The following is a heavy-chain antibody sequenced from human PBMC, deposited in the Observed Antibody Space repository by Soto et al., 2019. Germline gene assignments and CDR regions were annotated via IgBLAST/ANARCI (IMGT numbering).Heavy chain of an antibody. CDR1: GFIFTTSD. D-gene: IGHD3-16*01. V-gene: IGHV3-23*04. J-gene: IGHJ4*02. CDR3: AKGGGGDHGY. CDR2: ITITGDTT. Sequence: EVQLVESEGGLVQPGGSLRLSCEASGFIFTTSDMSWVRQAPGKGLEWISSITITGDTTHYADSVKGRFTISRDNSRNTVYLKMNSLRVDETAGYYWAKGGGGDHGYWGQGTLVAVSS.